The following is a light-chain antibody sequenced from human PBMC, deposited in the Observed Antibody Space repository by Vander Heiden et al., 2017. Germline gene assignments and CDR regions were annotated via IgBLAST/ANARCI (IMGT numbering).Light chain of an antibody. V-gene: IGLV1-47*01. CDR1: SSNIGSNY. CDR3: AAWDDSLSGPWV. CDR2: RNN. J-gene: IGLJ3*02. Sequence: QSVLTQPPSASGTPGQRVTISCSGSSSNIGSNYVYWYQQLPRTAPKLLIYRNNQRPSGVPDRFSGSKSGTSASLAISGLRSEDEADYYCAAWDDSLSGPWVFGGGTKLTVL.